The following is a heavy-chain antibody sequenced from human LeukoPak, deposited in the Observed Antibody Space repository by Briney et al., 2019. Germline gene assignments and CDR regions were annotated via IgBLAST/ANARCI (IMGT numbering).Heavy chain of an antibody. D-gene: IGHD2-21*02. Sequence: GGSLRLSCAASGFTFSRSWMTWVRQAPGKGLEWVANINQDGSDKSSVDSVRGRFTISRDNAKNSLYLQMNSLRAEDTAVYYCARDSPATYCGGDCYLGYYFDYWGQGTLVTVSS. V-gene: IGHV3-7*05. CDR2: INQDGSDK. J-gene: IGHJ4*02. CDR1: GFTFSRSW. CDR3: ARDSPATYCGGDCYLGYYFDY.